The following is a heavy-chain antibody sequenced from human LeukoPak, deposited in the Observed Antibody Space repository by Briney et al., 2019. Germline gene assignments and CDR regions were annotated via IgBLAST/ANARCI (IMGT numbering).Heavy chain of an antibody. CDR3: ARENRVDGSGSYGNAFDI. V-gene: IGHV4-39*07. CDR2: IYYSGST. CDR1: GGSISSYY. Sequence: PSETLSLTCTVSGGSISSYYWSWIRQPPGKGLEWIGSIYYSGSTYYNPSLKSRVTISVDTSKNQFSLKLSSVTAADTAVYYCARENRVDGSGSYGNAFDIWGQGTMVTVSS. J-gene: IGHJ3*02. D-gene: IGHD3-10*01.